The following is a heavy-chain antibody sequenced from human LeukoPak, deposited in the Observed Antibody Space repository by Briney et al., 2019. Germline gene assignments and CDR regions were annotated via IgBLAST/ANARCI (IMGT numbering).Heavy chain of an antibody. CDR3: ARIVGAIFAEGAFDI. Sequence: PGGSLRLSCAASGFTFSSYWMSWVRQAPGKGLEWVANIKQDGSEKYYVDSVKGRFTISRDNAKNSLYLQMNSLRAEDTAVYYCARIVGAIFAEGAFDIWGQGTMVTVSS. D-gene: IGHD1-26*01. CDR1: GFTFSSYW. V-gene: IGHV3-7*01. CDR2: IKQDGSEK. J-gene: IGHJ3*02.